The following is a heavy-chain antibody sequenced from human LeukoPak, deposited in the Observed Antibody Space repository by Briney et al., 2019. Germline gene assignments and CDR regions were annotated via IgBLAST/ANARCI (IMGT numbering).Heavy chain of an antibody. V-gene: IGHV1-24*01. CDR3: AILFAGDFWSGYPIDY. CDR1: GYTLTELS. Sequence: ASVKVSCKVSGYTLTELSMHWVRQAPGKGLEWMGGFDPEDGETIYAQKFQGRVTMTEDTSTDTAYMELSSLRSEDTAVYYCAILFAGDFWSGYPIDYWGQGTLVTVSS. J-gene: IGHJ4*02. D-gene: IGHD3-3*01. CDR2: FDPEDGET.